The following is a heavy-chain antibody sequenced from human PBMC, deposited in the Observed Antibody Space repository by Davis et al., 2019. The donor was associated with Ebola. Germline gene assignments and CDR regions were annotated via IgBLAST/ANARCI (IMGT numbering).Heavy chain of an antibody. CDR3: ARHNAVGGAGTGGGENDY. V-gene: IGHV5-51*01. Sequence: KVSCKGSGYGFADYWIAWVRQTPGKGLEWMGIIYAGDSDTRYSPSFEGQVTISADKSISTAYLQWSSLKASDTAMYYCARHNAVGGAGTGGGENDYWGQGTLVTVSS. J-gene: IGHJ4*02. CDR2: IYAGDSDT. D-gene: IGHD6-19*01. CDR1: GYGFADYW.